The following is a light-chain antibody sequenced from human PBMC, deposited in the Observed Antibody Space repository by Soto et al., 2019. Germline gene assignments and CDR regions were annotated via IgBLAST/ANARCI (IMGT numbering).Light chain of an antibody. V-gene: IGKV3-20*01. CDR3: QRYSNSPIT. J-gene: IGKJ4*01. Sequence: EVVLTQSPGTLSLSPGGSATLSCRASQSINSNYLAWYQQKPGQAPRLLIYDASHRATGIPDRFSGSGSGTDFSLTIRRLEPEDFAVYYCQRYSNSPITFGGGTKVDSK. CDR2: DAS. CDR1: QSINSNY.